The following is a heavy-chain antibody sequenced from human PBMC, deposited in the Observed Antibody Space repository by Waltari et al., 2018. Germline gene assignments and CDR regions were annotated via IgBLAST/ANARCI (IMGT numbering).Heavy chain of an antibody. J-gene: IGHJ4*02. CDR2: VSYSGSA. CDR1: GGSINSNSHY. V-gene: IGHV4-39*07. Sequence: QLQLQESGPGLVKPSETLSLTCTVSGGSINSNSHYWAWIRQPPGKGLEWLGSVSYSGSAYYNPSLKSRATIAVDTSKNHFSLRLNAVTAADTAFYYCARDLVVMVATARHVHFDDWGQGVLVSVSS. CDR3: ARDLVVMVATARHVHFDD. D-gene: IGHD2-15*01.